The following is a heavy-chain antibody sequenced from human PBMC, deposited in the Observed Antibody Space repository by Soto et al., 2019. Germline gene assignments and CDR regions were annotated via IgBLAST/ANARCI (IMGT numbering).Heavy chain of an antibody. CDR2: ISASGSST. V-gene: IGHV3-23*01. J-gene: IGHJ4*02. D-gene: IGHD1-26*01. Sequence: EVQVLESGGGLVQPGGSLRLSCAASGFTFSSYAMTWVRQAPGTGLEWLSDISASGSSTYYADSVRGRFTISRDNSKNTLYLQMTSLRAEDTAVYYCAKVRYRGSYDPVDYWGQGTLVTVSS. CDR1: GFTFSSYA. CDR3: AKVRYRGSYDPVDY.